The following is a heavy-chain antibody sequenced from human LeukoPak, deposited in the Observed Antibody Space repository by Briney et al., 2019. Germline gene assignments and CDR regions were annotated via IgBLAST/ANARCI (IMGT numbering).Heavy chain of an antibody. CDR3: ARGRGAAAQRVHWFDP. J-gene: IGHJ5*02. CDR1: GGSFSGYY. Sequence: SETLSLTCAVYGGSFSGYYWSWIRQPPGKGLEWIGEINHSGSTNYNPSLKSRVTISVDTSKNQFSLKLSSVTAADTAVYYCARGRGAAAQRVHWFDPWGQGTLVTVSS. D-gene: IGHD6-13*01. CDR2: INHSGST. V-gene: IGHV4-34*01.